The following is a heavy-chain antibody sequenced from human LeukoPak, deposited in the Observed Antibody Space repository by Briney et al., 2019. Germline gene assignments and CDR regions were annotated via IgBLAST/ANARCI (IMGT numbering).Heavy chain of an antibody. CDR2: ISNDGSKK. V-gene: IGHV3-30*18. Sequence: GGSLRLSCAASGFTFSSYWMSWVRQAPGKGLDWVAVISNDGSKKYYADSVKGRFTISRDNSKNTLSLQVSSLRTEDTAVYYCAKDRYSYAFEYSDSWGQGTLVTVSS. CDR1: GFTFSSYW. J-gene: IGHJ4*02. CDR3: AKDRYSYAFEYSDS. D-gene: IGHD5-18*01.